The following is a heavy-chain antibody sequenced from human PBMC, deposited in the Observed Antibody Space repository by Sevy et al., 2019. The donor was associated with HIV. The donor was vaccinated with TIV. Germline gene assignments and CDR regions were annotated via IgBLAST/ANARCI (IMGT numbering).Heavy chain of an antibody. CDR1: DFIFSNAW. Sequence: GGSLRLSCAGSDFIFSNAWINWVRQAPGKGLEWVGRIKSHVDGGTTEYAAPVKGRFIISRDDSKNRVYLQMNSLKIEDTAVYYCYDFWTGDGMDVWGQGTTVTVSS. D-gene: IGHD3-3*01. CDR3: YDFWTGDGMDV. V-gene: IGHV3-15*07. J-gene: IGHJ6*02. CDR2: IKSHVDGGTT.